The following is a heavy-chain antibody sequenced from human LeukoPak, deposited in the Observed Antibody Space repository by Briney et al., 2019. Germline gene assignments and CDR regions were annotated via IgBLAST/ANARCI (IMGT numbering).Heavy chain of an antibody. D-gene: IGHD6-13*01. CDR3: ALESAGTFRY. CDR1: AFPVSSNY. V-gene: IGHV3-66*01. CDR2: IYSGGDT. Sequence: PGRSLRLSCAASAFPVSSNYMSCVPHAPPRGPGWVSVIYSGGDTHYADYVRGRFTISGDNSRNTLHLQMDSLRPEDTAVYYSALESAGTFRYWGQGTLVTVSS. J-gene: IGHJ4*02.